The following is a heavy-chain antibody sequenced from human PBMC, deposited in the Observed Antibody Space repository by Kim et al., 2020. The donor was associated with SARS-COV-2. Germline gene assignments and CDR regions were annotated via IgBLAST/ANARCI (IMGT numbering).Heavy chain of an antibody. V-gene: IGHV7-4-1*02. CDR1: GYTFTSYA. CDR2: INTNTGNP. CDR3: ARVAPGNGYNYVDYFDY. Sequence: ASVKVCKASGYTFTSYAMNWVRQAPGQGLEWMGWINTNTGNPTYAQGFTGRFVFSLDTSVSTAYLQISSLKAEDTAVYYCARVAPGNGYNYVDYFDYWGQGTLVTVSS. J-gene: IGHJ4*02. D-gene: IGHD5-12*01.